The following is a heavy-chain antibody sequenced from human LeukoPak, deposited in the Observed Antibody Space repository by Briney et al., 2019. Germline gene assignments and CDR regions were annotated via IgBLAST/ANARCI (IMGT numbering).Heavy chain of an antibody. J-gene: IGHJ4*02. CDR1: GYTFTSYG. D-gene: IGHD6-13*01. Sequence: ASVKVSCKASGYTFTSYGISWVRQAPGQGLEWMGWISAYNGNTNYAQKLQGRVPMTTDTSTSTAYMELRSLRSDDTAVYYCTRVVSSWQEFDYWGQGTLVTVSS. CDR2: ISAYNGNT. CDR3: TRVVSSWQEFDY. V-gene: IGHV1-18*01.